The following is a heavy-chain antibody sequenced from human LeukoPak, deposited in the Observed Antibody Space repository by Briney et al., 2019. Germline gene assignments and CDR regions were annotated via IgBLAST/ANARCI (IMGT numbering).Heavy chain of an antibody. V-gene: IGHV1-8*01. CDR1: GYTFTSYD. D-gene: IGHD3-16*02. J-gene: IGHJ4*02. CDR2: MNPNSGNT. Sequence: ASVKVSCKASGYTFTSYDINWVRQATGQGLEWMGWMNPNSGNTGYAQKFQGRVTMTRNTSISTAYMELSSLRSEDTAVYYCARGPNSEYDYVWGSYRYPYYFDYWGQGTLVTVSS. CDR3: ARGPNSEYDYVWGSYRYPYYFDY.